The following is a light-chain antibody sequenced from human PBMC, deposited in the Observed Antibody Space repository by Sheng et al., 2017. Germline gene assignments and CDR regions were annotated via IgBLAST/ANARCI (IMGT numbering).Light chain of an antibody. Sequence: EIVMTQSPVTLSVSPGERATLSCRASQSVSTDLAWYQQKPGQAPRLLIYDASTRATGIPARFSGSGSGTEFTLTISSLQSEDFAVYYCQQYGSSPGTFGQGTKVEIK. J-gene: IGKJ1*01. CDR2: DAS. CDR3: QQYGSSPGT. CDR1: QSVSTD. V-gene: IGKV3-15*01.